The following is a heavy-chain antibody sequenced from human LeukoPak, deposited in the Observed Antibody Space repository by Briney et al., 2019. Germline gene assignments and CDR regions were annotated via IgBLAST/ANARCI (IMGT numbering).Heavy chain of an antibody. Sequence: SETLSLTCTFSGGSISSYYWIWIRQPPGKGLEWIGFIYYSGNTNYNPSLKSRVTISVDTSKNQFSLKLSSVTAADTAVYYCARVGGPGYYGSGSYCDYWGQGTLVTVSS. V-gene: IGHV4-59*12. D-gene: IGHD3-10*01. J-gene: IGHJ4*02. CDR2: IYYSGNT. CDR1: GGSISSYY. CDR3: ARVGGPGYYGSGSYCDY.